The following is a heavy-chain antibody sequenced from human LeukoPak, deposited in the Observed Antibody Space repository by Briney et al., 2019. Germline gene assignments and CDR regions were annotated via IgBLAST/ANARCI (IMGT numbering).Heavy chain of an antibody. Sequence: SVKVSCKASGGTFSSYAISWVRQAPGQGLEWMGGIIPIFGTANYAQKLQGRVTMTTDTSTSTAYMELRSLRSDDTAVYYCARAVYYDILTGYLVDGLGYFDYWGQGTLVTVSS. V-gene: IGHV1-69*05. J-gene: IGHJ4*02. CDR2: IIPIFGTA. CDR3: ARAVYYDILTGYLVDGLGYFDY. D-gene: IGHD3-9*01. CDR1: GGTFSSYA.